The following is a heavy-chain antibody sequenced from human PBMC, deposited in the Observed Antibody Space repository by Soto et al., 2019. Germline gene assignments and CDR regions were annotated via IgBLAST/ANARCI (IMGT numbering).Heavy chain of an antibody. Sequence: EVQLAQSGGGLVKPGESLTLSCALSGFTFANAWMSWVRQAPGKGLEWVGRMKSMTDAGTTDLAAPVKGRFSISRDESKSTWYLRVTNVQVEDTALYYCLTDRGAGSYNGRSRQDRWGQGTLVTVS. CDR2: MKSMTDAGTT. CDR3: LTDRGAGSYNGRSRQDR. D-gene: IGHD5-12*01. J-gene: IGHJ5*02. V-gene: IGHV3-15*01. CDR1: GFTFANAW.